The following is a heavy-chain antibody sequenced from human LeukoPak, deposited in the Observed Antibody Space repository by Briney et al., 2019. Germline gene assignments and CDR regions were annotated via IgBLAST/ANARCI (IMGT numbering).Heavy chain of an antibody. CDR3: ARGHADIGLNYFDY. D-gene: IGHD2-15*01. Sequence: SETLSLTCAVYGGSFSDYYWIWIRQPPGKGLEWIGEINHVGGTNYNPSLKSRGTISVDTPNNQFSLRLSSVTAADTALYFCARGHADIGLNYFDYWGPGTLVTVSS. J-gene: IGHJ4*02. CDR1: GGSFSDYY. V-gene: IGHV4-34*01. CDR2: INHVGGT.